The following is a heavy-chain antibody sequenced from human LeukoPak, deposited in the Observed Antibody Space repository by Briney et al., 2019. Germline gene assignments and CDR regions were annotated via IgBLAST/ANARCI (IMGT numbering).Heavy chain of an antibody. D-gene: IGHD1-26*01. Sequence: NPGGSLRLSCAASGFTFSSYAMSWVRQPPGKGLEWIGEIYHSGSTNYNPSLRSRITISVDKSKDQFSLRLSSVTAADTAVYYCARKIGSSGAFDIWGQGTMVTVSS. J-gene: IGHJ3*02. CDR1: GFTFSSYAM. CDR2: IYHSGST. V-gene: IGHV4-4*02. CDR3: ARKIGSSGAFDI.